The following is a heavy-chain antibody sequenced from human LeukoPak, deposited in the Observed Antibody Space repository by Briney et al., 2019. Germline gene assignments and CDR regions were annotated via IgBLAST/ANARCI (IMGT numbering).Heavy chain of an antibody. V-gene: IGHV1-2*02. CDR3: AFIGRYCSSTSCSFDY. Sequence: ASVKVSCKASGYTFTGYYMHWVRQAPGQGLEWMGWINPNSGGTNYAQKFQGRVTMTRDTSISTAYMEPSRLRSDDTAVYYCAFIGRYCSSTSCSFDYWGQGTLVTVSS. CDR2: INPNSGGT. CDR1: GYTFTGYY. J-gene: IGHJ4*02. D-gene: IGHD2-2*01.